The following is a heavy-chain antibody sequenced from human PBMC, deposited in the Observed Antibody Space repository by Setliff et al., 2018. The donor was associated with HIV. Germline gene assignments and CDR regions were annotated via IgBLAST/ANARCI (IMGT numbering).Heavy chain of an antibody. D-gene: IGHD2-15*01. Sequence: GESLTISCAASGFTFSSYSMNWVRQAPGKGLEWVSSISSSSSYIYYADSVKGRFTISRDNAKNSLYLQMNSLRAEDTAVYYCARIVGYCSGGSCYSDAFDIWGQGTMVTVSS. CDR2: ISSSSSYI. CDR1: GFTFSSYS. CDR3: ARIVGYCSGGSCYSDAFDI. J-gene: IGHJ3*02. V-gene: IGHV3-21*01.